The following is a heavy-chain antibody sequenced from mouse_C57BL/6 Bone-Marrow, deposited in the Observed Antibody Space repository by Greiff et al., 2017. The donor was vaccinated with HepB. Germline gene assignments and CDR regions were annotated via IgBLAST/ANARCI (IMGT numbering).Heavy chain of an antibody. CDR2: IRSKSNNYAT. V-gene: IGHV10-1*01. D-gene: IGHD1-1*01. J-gene: IGHJ1*03. CDR1: GFSFNTYA. Sequence: EVQLVESGGGLVQPKGSLKLSCAASGFSFNTYAMNWVRQAPGKGLEWVARIRSKSNNYATYYADSVKDRFTISRDDSESMLYLQMNNLKTEDTAMYYCVSRGGFTTGYFDVWGTGTTVTVSS. CDR3: VSRGGFTTGYFDV.